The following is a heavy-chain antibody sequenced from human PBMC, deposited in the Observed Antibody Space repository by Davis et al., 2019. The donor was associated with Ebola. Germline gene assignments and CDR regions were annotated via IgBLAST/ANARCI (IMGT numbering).Heavy chain of an antibody. CDR3: ARGGGTYSSTDLSDF. Sequence: SVTVSCKTSGYIFTTHGISWVRQAPGQGLEWMGWINTHSGDIKLTQRFQGRVAMTADTSSNTAYMELRSLRSDDTAVYYCARGGGTYSSTDLSDFWGQGTLVSVSS. CDR1: GYIFTTHG. J-gene: IGHJ4*02. CDR2: INTHSGDI. V-gene: IGHV1-18*01. D-gene: IGHD6-13*01.